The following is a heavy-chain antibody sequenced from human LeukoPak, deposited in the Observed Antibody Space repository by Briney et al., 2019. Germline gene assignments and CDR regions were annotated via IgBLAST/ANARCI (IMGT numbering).Heavy chain of an antibody. J-gene: IGHJ2*01. Sequence: SETLSLTCTVSGGSISSSSYYWGWIRQPPGKGLEWIGSIYYSGSTYYNPSLKSRVTISVDTSKNQFSLKLSSVTAADTAVYYCARDPEDFDLWGRGTLVTVSS. CDR1: GGSISSSSYY. V-gene: IGHV4-39*07. CDR3: ARDPEDFDL. CDR2: IYYSGST.